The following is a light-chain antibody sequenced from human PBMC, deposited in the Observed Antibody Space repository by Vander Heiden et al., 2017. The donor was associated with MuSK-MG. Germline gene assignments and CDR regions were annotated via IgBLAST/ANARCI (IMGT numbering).Light chain of an antibody. J-gene: IGKJ2*01. CDR2: WAS. CDR3: HQDDGTPST. CDR1: QSVLYSSNNKNY. V-gene: IGKV4-1*01. Sequence: DIVMTQSPDPLAVSLGERATINCKSSQSVLYSSNNKNYLAWYQQKPGQPPKLLIYWASTRVSGVPDRFSGSGSGTDFTLTIISLLAEDVAVYYCHQDDGTPSTFGPGTKIEIK.